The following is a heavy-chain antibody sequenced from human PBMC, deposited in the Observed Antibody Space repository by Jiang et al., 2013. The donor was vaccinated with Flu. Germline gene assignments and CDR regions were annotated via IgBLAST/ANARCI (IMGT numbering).Heavy chain of an antibody. V-gene: IGHV3-21*01. D-gene: IGHD2-15*01. CDR3: ARDPGGDCSGGSCYSENY. J-gene: IGHJ4*02. Sequence: GRGLEWVSSISSSSSYIYYADSVKGRFTISRDNAKNSLYLQMNSLRAEDTAVYYCARDPGGDCSGGSCYSENYWGQGTLVTVSS. CDR2: ISSSSSYI.